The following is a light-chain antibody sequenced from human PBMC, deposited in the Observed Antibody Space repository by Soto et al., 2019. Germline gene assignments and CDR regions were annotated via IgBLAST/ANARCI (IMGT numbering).Light chain of an antibody. Sequence: QSALTQPASVSGSPGQSITISCAGTMRDVGAYNLVSWYQQHPGRAPQLIIYEVRNRPSGISFRFSGSKSGNTASLTISGLLAEDEADYYCSSYASYSSLIFGGGPKLTVL. CDR3: SSYASYSSLI. CDR2: EVR. V-gene: IGLV2-14*01. CDR1: MRDVGAYNL. J-gene: IGLJ2*01.